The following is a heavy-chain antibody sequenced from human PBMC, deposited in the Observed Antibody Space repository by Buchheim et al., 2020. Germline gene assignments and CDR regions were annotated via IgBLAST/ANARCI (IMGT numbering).Heavy chain of an antibody. CDR2: IYTSGST. J-gene: IGHJ5*02. CDR3: ARTYSSSWYLSWWFDP. V-gene: IGHV4-61*02. Sequence: QVQLQESGPGLVKPSQTLSLTCTVSGGSISSGSYYWSWIRQPAGKGLEWIGRIYTSGSTNYNPSLKSRVTISVDTSKTQFSLKLSSVTAADTAVYYCARTYSSSWYLSWWFDPWGQGTL. D-gene: IGHD6-13*01. CDR1: GGSISSGSYY.